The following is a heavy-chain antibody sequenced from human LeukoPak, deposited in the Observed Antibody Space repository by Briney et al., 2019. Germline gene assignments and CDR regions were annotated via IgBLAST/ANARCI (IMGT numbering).Heavy chain of an antibody. V-gene: IGHV1-2*02. CDR3: ARGGDYYYDSSGYLIDY. CDR2: INPNSGGT. CDR1: GYTFTGYY. D-gene: IGHD3-22*01. Sequence: ASVKVSCKASGYTFTGYYMHWVRQAPGQGLEWMGWINPNSGGTNYAQNFQGRVTMTRDTSISTAYMELSRLRSDDTAVYYCARGGDYYYDSSGYLIDYWGQGTLVTVSP. J-gene: IGHJ4*02.